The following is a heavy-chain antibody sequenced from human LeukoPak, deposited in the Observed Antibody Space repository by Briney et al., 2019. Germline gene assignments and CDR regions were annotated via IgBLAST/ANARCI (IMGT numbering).Heavy chain of an antibody. D-gene: IGHD1-26*01. J-gene: IGHJ3*02. CDR3: AGGYGGRYWAFDI. V-gene: IGHV3-66*01. Sequence: PGGSLRLSCTAPEFTVTTNYLSWVRQAPGKGLKWVSITYSGGNSNSADSVKGRFTITRDDSKNTLYLQMNSLRPEDTAIYYCAGGYGGRYWAFDIWGQGTMVTVFS. CDR2: TYSGGNS. CDR1: EFTVTTNY.